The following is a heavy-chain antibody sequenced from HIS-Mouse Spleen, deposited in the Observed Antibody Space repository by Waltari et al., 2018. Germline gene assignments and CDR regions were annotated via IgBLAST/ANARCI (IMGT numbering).Heavy chain of an antibody. CDR2: MTPNSGNT. CDR3: ARGLTGDLDY. V-gene: IGHV1-8*01. J-gene: IGHJ4*02. D-gene: IGHD7-27*01. Sequence: QVQLVQPGAEVKKPGASDKVHCKASGYTFTSCDTNWVRQATGKGLEWKGWMTPNSGNTGYAQKFHGRVTMTRNTSISTAYMELSSLRSEDTAVYYCARGLTGDLDYWGQGTLVTVSS. CDR1: GYTFTSCD.